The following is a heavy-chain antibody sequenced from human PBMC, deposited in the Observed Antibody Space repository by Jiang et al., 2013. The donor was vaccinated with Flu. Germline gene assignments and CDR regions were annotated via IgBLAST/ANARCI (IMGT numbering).Heavy chain of an antibody. CDR2: IKQDGSEK. J-gene: IGHJ5*02. V-gene: IGHV3-7*01. D-gene: IGHD6-19*01. Sequence: LVQPGGSLRLSCAASGFTFSSYWMSWVRQAPGKGLEWVANIKQDGSEKYYVDSVKGRFTISRDNAKNSLYLQMNSLRAEDTAVYYCARAPAPGSGWLGESWFDPWGQGTLVTVSS. CDR3: ARAPAPGSGWLGESWFDP. CDR1: GFTFSSYW.